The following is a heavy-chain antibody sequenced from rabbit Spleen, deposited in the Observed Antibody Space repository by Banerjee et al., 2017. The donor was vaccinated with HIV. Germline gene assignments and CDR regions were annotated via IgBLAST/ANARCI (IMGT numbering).Heavy chain of an antibody. J-gene: IGHJ4*01. D-gene: IGHD1-1*01. V-gene: IGHV1S45*01. CDR1: GFDFSSNI. Sequence: QEQLEESGGGLVKPEGSLTLTCKASGFDFSSNIMCWVRQAPGKGPEWIACIYSGSSGSTYYASWAKGRFTISKTSATTVTLQMTSLTAAWNSGSYAINLWGPGTLVTVS. CDR3: INL. CDR2: IYSGSSGST.